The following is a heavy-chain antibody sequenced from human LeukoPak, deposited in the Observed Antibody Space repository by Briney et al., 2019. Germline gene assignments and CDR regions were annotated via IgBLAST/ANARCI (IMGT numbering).Heavy chain of an antibody. D-gene: IGHD1-1*01. CDR3: ARGGFLDPFDP. J-gene: IGHJ5*02. CDR1: GGSFSGYY. CDR2: IYYSGST. Sequence: SETLSLTCAVYGGSFSGYYWNWIRQPPGKGLDWIGYIYYSGSTKYNPSLKSRVTISVDTSKNQFSLRLSSVTGADTAVYYCARGGFLDPFDPWGQGTLVTVSS. V-gene: IGHV4-59*01.